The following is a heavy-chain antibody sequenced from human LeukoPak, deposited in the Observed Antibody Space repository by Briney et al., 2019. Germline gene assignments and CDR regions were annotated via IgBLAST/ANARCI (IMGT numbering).Heavy chain of an antibody. D-gene: IGHD3-10*01. Sequence: GGSLRLSCAASGFTFSSYWMSWVRQAPGKGLEWVANIKQDESEKYYVDSVKGRFTISRDNAKNSLYLQMNSLRTEDTALYYCVKDMGLRGNDAFDIWGQGTMVTVSS. CDR2: IKQDESEK. J-gene: IGHJ3*02. CDR3: VKDMGLRGNDAFDI. CDR1: GFTFSSYW. V-gene: IGHV3-7*03.